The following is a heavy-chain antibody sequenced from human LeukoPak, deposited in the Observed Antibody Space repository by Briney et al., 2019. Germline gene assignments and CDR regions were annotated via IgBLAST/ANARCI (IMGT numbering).Heavy chain of an antibody. D-gene: IGHD1-26*01. CDR3: AKHEWELPYYFPF. Sequence: GASVKVSCKASGYTFATDGMSWIRQAPGQGLEWLGWISGYTGNTYYTQKFQGRVTMTTDTSTSTAYVELRDLKSDDTALYYCAKHEWELPYYFPFWGQGTQVTVSS. CDR2: ISGYTGNT. CDR1: GYTFATDG. J-gene: IGHJ4*02. V-gene: IGHV1-18*01.